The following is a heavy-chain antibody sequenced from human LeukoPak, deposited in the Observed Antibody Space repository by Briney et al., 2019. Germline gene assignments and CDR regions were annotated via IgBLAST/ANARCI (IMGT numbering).Heavy chain of an antibody. CDR2: IYSGGST. Sequence: GGSLRLSCAVSGSTFRNYGMSWVRQAPGKGLEWVSVIYSGGSTYYADSVKGRFTISRDNSKNTLYLQMNSLRAEDTAVYYCARGVRGVMSYWGQGTLVTVSS. CDR1: GSTFRNYG. J-gene: IGHJ4*02. D-gene: IGHD3-10*01. CDR3: ARGVRGVMSY. V-gene: IGHV3-23*03.